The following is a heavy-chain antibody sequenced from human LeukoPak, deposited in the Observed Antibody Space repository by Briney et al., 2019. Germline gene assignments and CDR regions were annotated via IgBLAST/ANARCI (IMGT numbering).Heavy chain of an antibody. D-gene: IGHD2-21*02. Sequence: KSGESLKISCKGSGYSFTSYWIGWVRQMPGKGLEWMGIIYPGDSDTRFSPSFQGQVTISADKSISTAYLQWSSLKASDTAMYYCARRAYCGGDCYYFDYWGQGTLVTASS. J-gene: IGHJ4*02. V-gene: IGHV5-51*03. CDR1: GYSFTSYW. CDR3: ARRAYCGGDCYYFDY. CDR2: IYPGDSDT.